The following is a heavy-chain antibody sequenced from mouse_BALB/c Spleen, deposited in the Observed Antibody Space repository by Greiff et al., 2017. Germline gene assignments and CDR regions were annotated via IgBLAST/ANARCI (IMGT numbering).Heavy chain of an antibody. D-gene: IGHD2-4*01. CDR1: GYAFSSYW. CDR2: IYPGDGDT. Sequence: VQLQQSGAELVRPGSSVKISCKASGYAFSSYWMNWVKQRPGQGLEWIGQIYPGDGDTNYNGKFKGKATLTADKSSSTAYMQLSSLTSEDSAVYFCAREGLGLRRDFYWGQGTLVTVSA. CDR3: AREGLGLRRDFY. V-gene: IGHV1-80*01. J-gene: IGHJ3*01.